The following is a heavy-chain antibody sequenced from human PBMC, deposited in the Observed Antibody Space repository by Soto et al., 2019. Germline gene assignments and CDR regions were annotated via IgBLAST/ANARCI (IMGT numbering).Heavy chain of an antibody. CDR2: ISYDGSNK. CDR3: ARTWYSSSISWCDY. D-gene: IGHD6-6*01. Sequence: GGSLRLSCAASGFTFSSYAMHWVRQAPGKGLEWVAVISYDGSNKYYADSVKGRFTISRDNSKNTLYLQMNSLRAEDTAVYYWARTWYSSSISWCDYWDQGTLVTVSS. V-gene: IGHV3-30-3*01. J-gene: IGHJ4*02. CDR1: GFTFSSYA.